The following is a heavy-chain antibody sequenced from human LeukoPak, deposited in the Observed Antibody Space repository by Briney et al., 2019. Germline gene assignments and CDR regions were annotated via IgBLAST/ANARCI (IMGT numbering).Heavy chain of an antibody. CDR1: GFTFSGYS. CDR2: ISASGSYR. V-gene: IGHV3-21*01. CDR3: TKTRGVVPGTSTDAFDI. D-gene: IGHD2-15*01. Sequence: GGSLRLSCAASGFTFSGYSFHWVRQAPGKGLEWVSSISASGSYRFYADSVKGRFTVSRDNAESSLVLQMDSLTVEDTAVYYCTKTRGVVPGTSTDAFDIWGQGTMVTVSS. J-gene: IGHJ3*02.